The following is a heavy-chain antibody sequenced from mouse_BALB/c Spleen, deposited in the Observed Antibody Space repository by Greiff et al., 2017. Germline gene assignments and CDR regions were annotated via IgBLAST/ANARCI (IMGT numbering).Heavy chain of an antibody. CDR1: GFTFSSYG. Sequence: EVQLVESGGDLVKPGGSLKLSCAASGFTFSSYGMSWVRQTPDKRLEWVATISSGGSYTYYPDSVKGRFTISRDNAKNTLYLQMSSLKSEDTAMYYCARGVTTEFAYWGQGTLVTVSA. V-gene: IGHV5-6*01. CDR2: ISSGGSYT. D-gene: IGHD2-1*01. CDR3: ARGVTTEFAY. J-gene: IGHJ3*01.